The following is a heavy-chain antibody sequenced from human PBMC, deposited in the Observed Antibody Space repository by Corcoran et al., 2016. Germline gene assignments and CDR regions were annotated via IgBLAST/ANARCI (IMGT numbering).Heavy chain of an antibody. Sequence: EGQLVESGGVVVQPGGSLRLSCAASGFTFDAYTMHWVRQAPGKGLEWVSLISWDGGSTYYADSVKGRFTISRDNSKNSLYLQMNSLRTDDTAWYYGAKVGVGKTYYYYGMDVWGQGTTVTVSS. V-gene: IGHV3-43*01. CDR1: GFTFDAYT. D-gene: IGHD2-15*01. CDR3: AKVGVGKTYYYYGMDV. J-gene: IGHJ6*02. CDR2: ISWDGGST.